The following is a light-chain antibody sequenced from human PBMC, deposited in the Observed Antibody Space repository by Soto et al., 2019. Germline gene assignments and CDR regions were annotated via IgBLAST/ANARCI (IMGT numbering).Light chain of an antibody. J-gene: IGKJ2*01. Sequence: DIQMTQSPSSLSASIGDRVTITCRAGQSISNYLNWYQQKPAKAPKLLIYAASSLQSGVPSRFSGSGSGTDFTLTISSLQPEDFATYYCQQSYSTPRTFGQGTKLEIK. V-gene: IGKV1-39*01. CDR2: AAS. CDR3: QQSYSTPRT. CDR1: QSISNY.